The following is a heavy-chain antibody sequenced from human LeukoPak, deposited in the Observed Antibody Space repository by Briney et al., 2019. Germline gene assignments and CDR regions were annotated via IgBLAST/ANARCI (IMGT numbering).Heavy chain of an antibody. J-gene: IGHJ4*02. Sequence: GASVKVSCKASGGTFSSYAISWVRQAPGQGLEWMGWMNPNSGNTGYAQKFQGRVTMTRNTSISTAYMELSSLRSEDTAVYYCARGKFYGEYWGQGTLVTVSS. V-gene: IGHV1-8*02. CDR2: MNPNSGNT. D-gene: IGHD4-17*01. CDR1: GGTFSSYA. CDR3: ARGKFYGEY.